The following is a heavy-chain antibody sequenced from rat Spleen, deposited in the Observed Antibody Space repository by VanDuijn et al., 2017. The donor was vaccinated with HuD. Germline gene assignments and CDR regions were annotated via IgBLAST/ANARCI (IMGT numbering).Heavy chain of an antibody. Sequence: EVQLVESGGGLVQPGRSLKLSCAASGFTFSNYDMAWVRQAPTKGLEWIASISTGGGNTYYRDSVKGRFTISRDNAKNTQYLQMDSLRSEDTATYYCATGRYHGYTSWYFDYWGQGVMVTVSS. CDR3: ATGRYHGYTSWYFDY. J-gene: IGHJ2*01. CDR2: ISTGGGNT. D-gene: IGHD1-9*01. V-gene: IGHV5S13*01. CDR1: GFTFSNYD.